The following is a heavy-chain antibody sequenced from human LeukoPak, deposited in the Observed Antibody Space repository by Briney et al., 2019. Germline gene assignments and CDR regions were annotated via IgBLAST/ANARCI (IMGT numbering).Heavy chain of an antibody. D-gene: IGHD1-26*01. V-gene: IGHV4-39*07. CDR2: IYYSGST. Sequence: SETLSLTCTVSGGSISSSSYYWGWIRQPPGKGLEWIGSIYYSGSTYYNPSLKSRVTISVDTSKNQFSLKLSSVTAADTAVYYCARVVGATLWSFDIWGQGTMVTVSS. CDR1: GGSISSSSYY. J-gene: IGHJ3*02. CDR3: ARVVGATLWSFDI.